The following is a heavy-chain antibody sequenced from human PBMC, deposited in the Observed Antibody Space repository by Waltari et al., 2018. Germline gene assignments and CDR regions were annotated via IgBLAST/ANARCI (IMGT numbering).Heavy chain of an antibody. V-gene: IGHV1-69*08. D-gene: IGHD4-17*01. CDR2: IIPIFGTA. CDR1: GGTFSSYA. CDR3: ARVWDYGYYYYGMDV. J-gene: IGHJ6*02. Sequence: QVQLVQSGAEVKKPGSSVKVSCKASGGTFSSYAISWVRQAPGQGLEWMGRIIPIFGTANYAQKFQGRGTITADKSTSTAYMELSSLRSEDTAVYYCARVWDYGYYYYGMDVWGQGTTVTVSS.